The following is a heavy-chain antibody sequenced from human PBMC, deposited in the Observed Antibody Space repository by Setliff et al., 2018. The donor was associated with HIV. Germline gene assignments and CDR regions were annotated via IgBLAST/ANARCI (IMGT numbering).Heavy chain of an antibody. J-gene: IGHJ4*02. CDR1: GFTFSSYE. D-gene: IGHD1-26*01. CDR3: ARDTIVGAIPLLDY. Sequence: GGSLRLSCAASGFTFSSYEMNWVRQAPGKGLEWVSYISSSGSTIYYADSVKGRFTISRDNAKNSLYLQMNSLSAEDTAVYYCARDTIVGAIPLLDYWGQGTLVTVSS. CDR2: ISSSGSTI. V-gene: IGHV3-48*03.